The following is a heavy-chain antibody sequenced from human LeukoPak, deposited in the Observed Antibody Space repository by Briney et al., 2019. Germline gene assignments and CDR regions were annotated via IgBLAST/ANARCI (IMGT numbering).Heavy chain of an antibody. D-gene: IGHD3-10*01. CDR3: ARDRGYYGSGSRVRTGFDP. V-gene: IGHV3-66*01. CDR2: IYSGGST. J-gene: IGHJ5*02. Sequence: GGSLRLSCAASGFTVSSNYMSWVRQAPGKGLEWVSVIYSGGSTYYADSVKGRFTISRDNSKNTLYLQMNSLRAEDTAVYYCARDRGYYGSGSRVRTGFDPWGQGTLVTVSS. CDR1: GFTVSSNY.